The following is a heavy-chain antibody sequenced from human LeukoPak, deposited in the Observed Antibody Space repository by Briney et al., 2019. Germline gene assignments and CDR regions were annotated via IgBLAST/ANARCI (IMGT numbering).Heavy chain of an antibody. J-gene: IGHJ4*02. CDR1: GFTFSSYA. CDR3: ARSRTTVTTYFDY. V-gene: IGHV3-23*01. D-gene: IGHD4-17*01. CDR2: ISGSGGST. Sequence: GGSLRLSCAASGFTFSSYAMSWVRQAPGKGLEWVSAISGSGGSTSYAQKFQGRVTMTRDTSTSTVYMELSSLRSEDTAVYYCARSRTTVTTYFDYWGQGTLVTVSS.